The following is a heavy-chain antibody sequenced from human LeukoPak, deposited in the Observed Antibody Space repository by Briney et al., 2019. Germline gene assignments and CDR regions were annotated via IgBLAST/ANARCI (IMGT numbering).Heavy chain of an antibody. Sequence: PGGSLRFSCAASGFTFSGSWMHWVRQTPGKGLVGVSGINSDGSSTNYADSVKARFTISRDNAKNTLYLQMNSLRAEDMAVYCCARGGWRGLDGYFDLWGRGTLVTVSS. CDR3: ARGGWRGLDGYFDL. CDR1: GFTFSGSW. CDR2: INSDGSST. J-gene: IGHJ2*01. V-gene: IGHV3-74*01. D-gene: IGHD6-19*01.